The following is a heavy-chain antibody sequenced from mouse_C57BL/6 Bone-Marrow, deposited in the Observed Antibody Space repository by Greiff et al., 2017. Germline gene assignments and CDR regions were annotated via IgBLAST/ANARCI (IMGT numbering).Heavy chain of an antibody. Sequence: QVQLQQSDAELVKPGASVKISCKVSGYTFTDHTIHWMKQRPEQGLEWIGYIYPRDGSTKYNEKLKGKATLTADKSSRTAYMQLNSLTSEDSAVYFCARIEGGYYYFDYWGQGTTLTVAS. CDR3: ARIEGGYYYFDY. D-gene: IGHD2-3*01. CDR1: GYTFTDHT. V-gene: IGHV1-78*01. CDR2: IYPRDGST. J-gene: IGHJ2*01.